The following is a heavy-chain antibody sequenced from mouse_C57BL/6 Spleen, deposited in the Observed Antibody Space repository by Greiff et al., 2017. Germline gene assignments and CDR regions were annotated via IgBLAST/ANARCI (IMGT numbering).Heavy chain of an antibody. CDR1: GFTFSDYY. CDR3: ARHVDYGSYAMDY. CDR2: ISNGGGST. V-gene: IGHV5-12*01. J-gene: IGHJ4*01. Sequence: EVKVVESGGGLVQPGGSLKLSCAASGFTFSDYYMYWVRQTPEKRLEWVAYISNGGGSTYYPDTVKGRFTISRDNAKNTLYLQMSRLKSEDTAMYYCARHVDYGSYAMDYWGRGTSVTVSS. D-gene: IGHD1-1*01.